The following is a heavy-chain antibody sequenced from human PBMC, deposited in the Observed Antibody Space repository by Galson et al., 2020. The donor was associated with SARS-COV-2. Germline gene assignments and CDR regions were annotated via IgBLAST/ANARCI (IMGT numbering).Heavy chain of an antibody. V-gene: IGHV3-23*01. D-gene: IGHD1-1*01. Sequence: GGSLRLSCAASGFTFRNFDMTWVRQTPGDGLDSVSVIIGADRITSYADSLKGRFTISRDTSKSTLYLQMNSLRVEDTAIYCCAKRGLTTKDFDCWGQGTLVAGSS. J-gene: IGHJ4*02. CDR1: GFTFRNFD. CDR2: IIGADRIT. CDR3: AKRGLTTKDFDC.